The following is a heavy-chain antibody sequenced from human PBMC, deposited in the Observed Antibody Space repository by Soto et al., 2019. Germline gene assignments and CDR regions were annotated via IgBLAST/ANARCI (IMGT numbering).Heavy chain of an antibody. CDR2: IYYSGST. D-gene: IGHD3-22*01. CDR3: ARGPLENSGYSDY. V-gene: IGHV4-30-4*01. J-gene: IGHJ4*02. CDR1: GGSVSTGDFY. Sequence: QVQLQESGPGLVKPSQTLSLTCTVFGGSVSTGDFYWTWIRQPPGKGLEWIGYIYYSGSTYYNPSLKSRASISVDASKNQFSLTLTSVTAAXXXXYYCARGPLENSGYSDYWGQGTLV.